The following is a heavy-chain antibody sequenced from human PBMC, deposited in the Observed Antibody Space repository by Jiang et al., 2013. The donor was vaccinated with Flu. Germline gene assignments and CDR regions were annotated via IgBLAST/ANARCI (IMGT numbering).Heavy chain of an antibody. J-gene: IGHJ4*02. D-gene: IGHD1-26*01. V-gene: IGHV4-59*12. CDR1: GGSISSSY. CDR2: IYYSGST. Sequence: GPGLVKPSETLSLTCTVSGGSISSSYWSWIRQPPGKGLEWIGYIYYSGSTNYNPSLKSRVTISVDTSKNQFSLNLSSVTAADTAFYYCARYKSGSPDYWGQGTLVTVSS. CDR3: ARYKSGSPDY.